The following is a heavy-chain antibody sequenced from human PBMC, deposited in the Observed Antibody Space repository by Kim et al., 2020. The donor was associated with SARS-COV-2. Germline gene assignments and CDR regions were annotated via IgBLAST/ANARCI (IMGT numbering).Heavy chain of an antibody. CDR3: TSDKNWGGWDY. J-gene: IGHJ4*02. D-gene: IGHD3-10*01. CDR2: ISGDGSEI. Sequence: GGSLRLSCAASGFTFNTYWMSWVRQAPGKGLEWVADISGDGSEIFYVDSVKGRFTISRDNTKNSVSLQMYSLRAEDTAMYFCTSDKNWGGWDYWGRGTLVTVSS. V-gene: IGHV3-7*01. CDR1: GFTFNTYW.